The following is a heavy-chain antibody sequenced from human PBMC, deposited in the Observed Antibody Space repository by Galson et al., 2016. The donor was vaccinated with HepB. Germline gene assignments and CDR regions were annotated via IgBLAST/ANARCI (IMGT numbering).Heavy chain of an antibody. CDR3: ARDELSSAY. Sequence: SVKVSCKASGDSFSNYAISWVRQAPGQGLEWMGGIIPIFGSANYAQRYQGRVTITADESTSTAYMELSSLRSEDTAVYFCARDELSSAYWGQGTLVTVSS. J-gene: IGHJ4*02. V-gene: IGHV1-69*13. D-gene: IGHD3-10*01. CDR2: IIPIFGSA. CDR1: GDSFSNYA.